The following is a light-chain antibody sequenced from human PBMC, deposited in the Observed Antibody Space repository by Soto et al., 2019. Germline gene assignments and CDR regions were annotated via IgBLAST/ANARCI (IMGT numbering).Light chain of an antibody. CDR2: DVT. J-gene: IGLJ1*01. Sequence: QSALTQPRSVSGSPGQSVTISCTGTSSDVGNYNYVSWYQQHPGKAPKLMIYDVTKRPSGVPDRFSGSKSGNTASLTISGLQADDEADYYCCSYAGSYTYVFAAGTKLTVL. V-gene: IGLV2-11*01. CDR3: CSYAGSYTYV. CDR1: SSDVGNYNY.